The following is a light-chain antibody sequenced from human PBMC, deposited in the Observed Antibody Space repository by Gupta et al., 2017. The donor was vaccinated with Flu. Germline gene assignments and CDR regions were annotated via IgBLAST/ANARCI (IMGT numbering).Light chain of an antibody. Sequence: DIQMPQSPSILSASVGDRVTITCRASQTISTWLAWYQQKRGKAPKLLMYKASTLEKGVPSRFSGSGSGAEFILTITSLQPDDFATYYCQHYNTYPWTFGQGTKVEIK. V-gene: IGKV1-5*03. J-gene: IGKJ1*01. CDR1: QTISTW. CDR2: KAS. CDR3: QHYNTYPWT.